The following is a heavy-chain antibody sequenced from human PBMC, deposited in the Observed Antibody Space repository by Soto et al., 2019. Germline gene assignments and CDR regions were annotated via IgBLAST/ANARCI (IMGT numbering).Heavy chain of an antibody. CDR1: GFTVSSNY. Sequence: GGSLRLSCAASGFTVSSNYMSWVRQAPGKGLEWVSVIYSGGSTYYADSVKGRFTISRDNSKNTLYLQMNSPRAEDTAVYYCARGYDDFWSGYPTHFDYWGQGTLVTVSS. D-gene: IGHD3-3*01. J-gene: IGHJ4*02. CDR3: ARGYDDFWSGYPTHFDY. CDR2: IYSGGST. V-gene: IGHV3-66*01.